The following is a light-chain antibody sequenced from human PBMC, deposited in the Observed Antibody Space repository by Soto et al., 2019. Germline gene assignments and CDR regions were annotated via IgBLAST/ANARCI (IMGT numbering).Light chain of an antibody. V-gene: IGKV3-20*01. CDR3: QQYGSSPPYT. CDR2: GAS. CDR1: QNIYSN. Sequence: IVMTQSPATLSVSPGERATLSCRASQNIYSNIAWYQQRPGQAPRLLIYGASSRATGIPDRFSGSGSGTDFTLTISRLEPEDFAVYYCQQYGSSPPYTFGQGTKLEIK. J-gene: IGKJ2*01.